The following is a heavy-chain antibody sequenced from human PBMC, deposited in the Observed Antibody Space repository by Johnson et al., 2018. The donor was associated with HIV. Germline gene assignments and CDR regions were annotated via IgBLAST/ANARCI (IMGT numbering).Heavy chain of an antibody. Sequence: QMQLVESGGGLVKPGGSLRLSCAASGFTFSDYYMSWIRQAPGKGLEWVAFIRYDGSNKYYADSVKGRFTISRDDSKNTLYLQMNSLKTEDTAVYYCTPGPARIGLIRGIWGQGTMVTVSS. J-gene: IGHJ3*02. D-gene: IGHD2-15*01. CDR3: TPGPARIGLIRGI. CDR1: GFTFSDYY. V-gene: IGHV3-30*02. CDR2: IRYDGSNK.